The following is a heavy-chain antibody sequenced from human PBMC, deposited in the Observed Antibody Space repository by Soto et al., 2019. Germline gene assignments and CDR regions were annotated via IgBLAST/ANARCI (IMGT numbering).Heavy chain of an antibody. CDR2: IIPILGIA. CDR1: GGTFSSYT. J-gene: IGHJ5*02. V-gene: IGHV1-69*02. D-gene: IGHD6-6*01. CDR3: ARATAIYSSSSYWFDP. Sequence: KVSCKASGGTFSSYTISWVRQAPGQGLEWMGRIIPILGIANYAQKFQGRVTITADKSTSTAYMELSSLRSEDTAVYYCARATAIYSSSSYWFDPWGQGTLVTVSS.